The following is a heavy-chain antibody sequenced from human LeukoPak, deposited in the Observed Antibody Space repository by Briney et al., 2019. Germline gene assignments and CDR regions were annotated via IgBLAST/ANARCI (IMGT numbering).Heavy chain of an antibody. Sequence: GGSLRLSCAASGFTFSTYAMSWVRQAPGKGLEWVTTISGGGDKQYADHVKGRFTISRDNAKNSLYLQMNSLRAEDTAVYYCAAGGGGYYYDSSGYFDCWGQGTLVTVSS. CDR2: ISGGGDK. J-gene: IGHJ4*02. V-gene: IGHV3-23*01. D-gene: IGHD3-22*01. CDR3: AAGGGGYYYDSSGYFDC. CDR1: GFTFSTYA.